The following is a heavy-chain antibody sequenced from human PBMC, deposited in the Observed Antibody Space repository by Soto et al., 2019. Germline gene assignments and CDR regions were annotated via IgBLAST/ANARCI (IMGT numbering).Heavy chain of an antibody. D-gene: IGHD6-6*01. CDR2: IYYSGST. Sequence: QVQLQESGPGLVKPSETLSLTCTVSGGSISSYYWSWIRQPPGKGLEWIGYIYYSGSTNYNPSLKSRVTISGDTSKTQFSLKLTSVTAADTALYYCARLWVSSVDFWGPGTLVTVSS. J-gene: IGHJ4*01. CDR1: GGSISSYY. V-gene: IGHV4-59*08. CDR3: ARLWVSSVDF.